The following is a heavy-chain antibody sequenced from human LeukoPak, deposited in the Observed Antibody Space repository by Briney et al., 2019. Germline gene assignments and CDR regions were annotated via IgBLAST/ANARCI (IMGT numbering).Heavy chain of an antibody. J-gene: IGHJ4*02. Sequence: GGSLRLSCAASGFTFSSYEMNWVRQAPGKGREWVSYISSSGSTIYYADSVKGRFTISRDNAKNSLYLQMNSLRAEDTAVYYCARRYCSSTSCYYFDSWGQGTLVTVSS. V-gene: IGHV3-48*03. D-gene: IGHD2-2*01. CDR2: ISSSGSTI. CDR1: GFTFSSYE. CDR3: ARRYCSSTSCYYFDS.